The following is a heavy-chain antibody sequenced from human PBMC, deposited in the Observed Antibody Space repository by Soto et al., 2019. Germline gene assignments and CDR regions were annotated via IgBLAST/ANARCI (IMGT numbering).Heavy chain of an antibody. D-gene: IGHD5-18*01. J-gene: IGHJ4*02. Sequence: ASVKVSCKASGYTFTSYGISWVRQAPGQGLEWMGWISAYNGNTNYAQKLQGRVTMTTDTSTSTAYMELRSLSSDDTAVYYCARSHTAMVTDYYFDYWGQGTLVTVSS. V-gene: IGHV1-18*01. CDR2: ISAYNGNT. CDR1: GYTFTSYG. CDR3: ARSHTAMVTDYYFDY.